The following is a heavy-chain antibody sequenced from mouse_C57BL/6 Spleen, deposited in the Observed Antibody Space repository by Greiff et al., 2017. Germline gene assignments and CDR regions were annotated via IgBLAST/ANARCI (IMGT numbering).Heavy chain of an antibody. V-gene: IGHV1-81*01. CDR1: GYTFTSYG. CDR3: ARNHYGNPDFDV. D-gene: IGHD2-1*01. Sequence: QVQLQQSGAELARPGASVKLSCKASGYTFTSYGISWVKQRTGQGLEWIGEIYPRSGNTYYNEKFKGKATLTADKSSSTAYMELRSLTSEDSAVYFCARNHYGNPDFDVWGTGTTGTVSS. CDR2: IYPRSGNT. J-gene: IGHJ1*03.